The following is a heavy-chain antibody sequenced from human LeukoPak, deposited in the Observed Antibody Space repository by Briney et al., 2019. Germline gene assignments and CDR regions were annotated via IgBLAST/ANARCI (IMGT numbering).Heavy chain of an antibody. Sequence: GASVKVSCKASGYTFTGYYMHWVRQAPGQGLEWMGWINPNSGGTNYAQKFQGRVTMTRDTSISTAYMELSRLRSDDTAVYYCARVPRYSSSPLDYWGQGTLVTVSS. J-gene: IGHJ4*02. V-gene: IGHV1-2*02. CDR3: ARVPRYSSSPLDY. D-gene: IGHD6-19*01. CDR1: GYTFTGYY. CDR2: INPNSGGT.